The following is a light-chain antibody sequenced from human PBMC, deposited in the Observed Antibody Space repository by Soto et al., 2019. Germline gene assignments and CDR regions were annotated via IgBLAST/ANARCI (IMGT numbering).Light chain of an antibody. J-gene: IGLJ2*01. Sequence: TVVTQEPSFSVSPGGTVTLTCGLSSGSVSTSYYPSWYQQTPGQAPRTLIYSTNTRSSGVPDRFSGSILGNKAALTITGAQADDESDYYCVLYMGSGIFLFGGGTKLTVL. CDR2: STN. V-gene: IGLV8-61*01. CDR1: SGSVSTSYY. CDR3: VLYMGSGIFL.